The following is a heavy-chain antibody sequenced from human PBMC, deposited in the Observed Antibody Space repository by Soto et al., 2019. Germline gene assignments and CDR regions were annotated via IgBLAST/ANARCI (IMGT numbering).Heavy chain of an antibody. Sequence: EVQLVESGGGLVKAGGSLRLSCAASGFTFSDYTLNWVRQAPGKGLEWVSSISVSSSYIYYADSVRGRFTISRDDAKNSVFLQMNSLRVEDTAVYYCARDYYDSSGPKPYVDCWGQGTLVTVSS. CDR2: ISVSSSYI. CDR1: GFTFSDYT. CDR3: ARDYYDSSGPKPYVDC. J-gene: IGHJ4*02. V-gene: IGHV3-21*01. D-gene: IGHD3-22*01.